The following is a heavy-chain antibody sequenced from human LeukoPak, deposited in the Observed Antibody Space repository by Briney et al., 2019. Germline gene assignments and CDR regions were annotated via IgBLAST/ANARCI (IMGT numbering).Heavy chain of an antibody. V-gene: IGHV4-59*12. D-gene: IGHD1-7*01. CDR2: VSYSGST. CDR1: GGSISSYY. CDR3: ARGKIYNWNSSYFDY. Sequence: SETLSLTCTVSGGSISSYYWSWIRQPPGKGLEWIGYVSYSGSTNYNPSLKSRVTISVDTSKNHFSLKLSSVTAADTAVYYCARGKIYNWNSSYFDYWGQGTLVTVSS. J-gene: IGHJ4*02.